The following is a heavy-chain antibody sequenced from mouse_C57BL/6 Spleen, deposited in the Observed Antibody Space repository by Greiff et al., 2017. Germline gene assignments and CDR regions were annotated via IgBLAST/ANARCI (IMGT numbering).Heavy chain of an antibody. CDR1: GYTFTSYW. Sequence: QVQLQQPGAELVKPGASGYTFTSYWMHWVKQRPGRGLEWIGRIDPNSGGTKYNEKFKSKATLTVDKPSSTAYMQLSSLTSEDSAVYYCALITTVVVDYWGQGTTLTVSS. D-gene: IGHD1-1*01. V-gene: IGHV1-72*01. J-gene: IGHJ2*01. CDR3: ALITTVVVDY. CDR2: IDPNSGGT.